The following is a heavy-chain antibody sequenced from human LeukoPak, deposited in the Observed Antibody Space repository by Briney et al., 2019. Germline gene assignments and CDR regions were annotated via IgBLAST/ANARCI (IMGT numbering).Heavy chain of an antibody. J-gene: IGHJ6*03. D-gene: IGHD2-15*01. CDR3: AKDLPQAYCSGGSCYSYYYYYMDV. CDR2: ISGSGGST. CDR1: GFTFSSYG. V-gene: IGHV3-23*01. Sequence: GGSLRLSCAASGFTFSSYGMSWVRQAPGKGLEWVSAISGSGGSTYYADSVKGRFTISRDNSKNTLYLQMNSLRAEDTAVYYCAKDLPQAYCSGGSCYSYYYYYMDVWGKGTTVTVSS.